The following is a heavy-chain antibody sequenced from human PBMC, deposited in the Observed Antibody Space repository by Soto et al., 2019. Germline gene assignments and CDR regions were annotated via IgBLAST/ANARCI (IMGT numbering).Heavy chain of an antibody. J-gene: IGHJ4*02. CDR3: AKKVNSGSGSQFFDY. Sequence: EVQLLESGGGLVQPGGSLRLSCAASGFTFSSYSMSWVRQAPGKGLEWVSGFRSGGDDETTYYADAVSGRFTISRDNSKNTLFLQMNSLRAEDTAIYYCAKKVNSGSGSQFFDYWGQGTLVTVSS. V-gene: IGHV3-23*01. CDR1: GFTFSSYS. D-gene: IGHD3-10*01. CDR2: FRSGGDDETT.